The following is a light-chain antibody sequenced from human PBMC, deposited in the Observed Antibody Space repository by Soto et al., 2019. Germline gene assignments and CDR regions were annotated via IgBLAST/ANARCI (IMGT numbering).Light chain of an antibody. J-gene: IGKJ2*01. CDR1: QSIYTK. CDR2: DAS. V-gene: IGKV3-20*01. CDR3: QQYAGSLYT. Sequence: EIVFTHSPVTLSLSPGEAATLSCRASQSIYTKLAWYQKKSGQAPRLLIYDASTRAYGIPDRFSGSGSGTDFSLTISRLEPEDFAVYYCQQYAGSLYTFAQGTKVDIK.